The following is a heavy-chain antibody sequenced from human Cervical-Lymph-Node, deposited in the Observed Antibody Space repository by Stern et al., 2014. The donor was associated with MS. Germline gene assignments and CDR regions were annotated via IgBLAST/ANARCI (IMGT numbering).Heavy chain of an antibody. CDR3: ARQRYFDY. V-gene: IGHV5-51*01. Sequence: QLVQSGPEVKRPGESLKISCQASGYTFTSYWIGWVRQMPGKGLEWIAIIFPGGSDIKSSPSFHAQVTISADKSSSTAYLQWNNLKASDTAIYYCARQRYFDYWGQGTLVTVSS. CDR1: GYTFTSYW. CDR2: IFPGGSDI. J-gene: IGHJ4*02.